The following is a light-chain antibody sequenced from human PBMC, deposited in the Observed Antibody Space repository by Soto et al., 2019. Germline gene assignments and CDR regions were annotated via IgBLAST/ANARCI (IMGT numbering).Light chain of an antibody. J-gene: IGLJ2*01. CDR1: SSNIGTNT. CDR2: TNN. Sequence: QAVVTQAPSASGTPGQRVTISCSGSSSNIGTNTVNWYQQLPGTAPKLLIYTNNRRPSGVPDRFSGSKSGTSASLAISGLQSGDEADYWCATWDDSLNAVVFGGGTKLTVL. V-gene: IGLV1-44*01. CDR3: ATWDDSLNAVV.